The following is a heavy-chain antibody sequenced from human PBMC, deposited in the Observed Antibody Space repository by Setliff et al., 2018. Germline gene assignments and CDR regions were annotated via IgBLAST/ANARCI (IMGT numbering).Heavy chain of an antibody. Sequence: ETLSLTCTVSGGSVSSTSYYWGWIRQPPGKGLEWIGRVYNTGTTNYNPSLKSRVTISGYTSQNYFSLKFTSVTGADTAVYYCARGPPGYYYYMNVWGQGTTVTVSS. J-gene: IGHJ6*03. CDR1: GGSVSSTSYY. V-gene: IGHV4-39*07. CDR3: ARGPPGYYYYMNV. CDR2: VYNTGTT.